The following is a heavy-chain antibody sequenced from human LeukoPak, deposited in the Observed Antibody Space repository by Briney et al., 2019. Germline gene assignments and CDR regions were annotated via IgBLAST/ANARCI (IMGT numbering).Heavy chain of an antibody. Sequence: SETLSLTCAVYGGPFRGYHWSWLRQPPGKGLEWIGEINHSASTNYTPSLKSRVTISVDTSKNKFSLQMSSLTAADTAVYYCARGPKNTIFGVVIRACDDWCWGTGVTVSA. CDR1: GGPFRGYH. D-gene: IGHD3-3*01. V-gene: IGHV4-34*01. CDR3: ARGPKNTIFGVVIRACDD. J-gene: IGHJ4*02. CDR2: INHSAST.